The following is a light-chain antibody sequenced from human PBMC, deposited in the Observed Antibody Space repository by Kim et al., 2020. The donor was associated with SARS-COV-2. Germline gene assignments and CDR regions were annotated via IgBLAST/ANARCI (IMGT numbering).Light chain of an antibody. V-gene: IGLV2-14*04. J-gene: IGLJ1*01. CDR3: SSYTSSSTYV. CDR2: DVS. Sequence: QSITISCPGTSSDVGGYNYFSWYQQHPAKAPKLMIYDVSERPSGVSIRFSGSKSANTASLTISGLQAEDEADYYCSSYTSSSTYVFGTGTKVTVL. CDR1: SSDVGGYNY.